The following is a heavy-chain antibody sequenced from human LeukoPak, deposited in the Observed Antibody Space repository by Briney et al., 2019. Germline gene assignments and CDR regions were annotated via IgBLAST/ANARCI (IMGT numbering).Heavy chain of an antibody. CDR1: RGSLSNYQ. D-gene: IGHD1-26*01. J-gene: IGHJ4*02. V-gene: IGHV4-59*12. Sequence: PSETLSLTCKISRGSLSNYQWSWIRQSPGKGLEWIGYISYTGSADYNPSLQSRVSISLDTSKSQFSLKLSSVTAADTAVYYCARVGEVGATRWGQGTLVTVSS. CDR2: ISYTGSA. CDR3: ARVGEVGATR.